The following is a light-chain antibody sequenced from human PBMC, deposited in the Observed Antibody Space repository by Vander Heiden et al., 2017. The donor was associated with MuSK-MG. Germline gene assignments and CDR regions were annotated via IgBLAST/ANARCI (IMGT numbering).Light chain of an antibody. Sequence: DIQMTQSPSSVSASVGDRVTITCRASQVISSWLAWYQQKPGKAPKLLIYAASSLQSGVPSTSRGSGSGTDFTLTISSLQPEDFATYYCHQANTLGCTFGQGTKVEIK. J-gene: IGKJ2*02. CDR3: HQANTLGCT. CDR2: AAS. V-gene: IGKV1-12*01. CDR1: QVISSW.